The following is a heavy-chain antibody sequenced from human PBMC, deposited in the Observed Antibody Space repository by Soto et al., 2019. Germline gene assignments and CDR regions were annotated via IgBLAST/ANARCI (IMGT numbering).Heavy chain of an antibody. Sequence: GRSLRLSFAASGFTFSNYGMHWVRQAPGEGLDWVAVISYGGSNKYYADSVKGRFTISRDNSKNTLYLQMNSLRSEDTAMYYCARDLRPDASFSFPGWFGPWGQGSLVTVSS. CDR2: ISYGGSNK. CDR3: ARDLRPDASFSFPGWFGP. J-gene: IGHJ5*02. CDR1: GFTFSNYG. D-gene: IGHD3-3*01. V-gene: IGHV3-30*03.